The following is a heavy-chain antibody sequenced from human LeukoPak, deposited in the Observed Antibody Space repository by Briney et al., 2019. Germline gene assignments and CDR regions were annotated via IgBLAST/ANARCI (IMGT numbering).Heavy chain of an antibody. CDR3: ARGTVVRPFDY. D-gene: IGHD2-15*01. CDR2: IYYSGST. CDR1: GGSISSYY. J-gene: IGHJ4*02. Sequence: SETLSLTCTVSGGSISSYYWSWIRQPPGKGLEWIGYIYYSGSTNYNPSLKSRVTISVDTSKNQFSLKLSSVTAADAAVYYCARGTVVRPFDYWGQGTLVTVSS. V-gene: IGHV4-59*08.